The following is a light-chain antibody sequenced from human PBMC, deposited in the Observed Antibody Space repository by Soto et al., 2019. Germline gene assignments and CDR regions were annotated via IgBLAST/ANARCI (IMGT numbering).Light chain of an antibody. J-gene: IGKJ4*01. Sequence: EIVLTQSPATLSLSHGERATLSCGASQSISSYLAWYQQKPGQAPRLLIYDASNRATGIPARFSGSGSGTDFTLTISSLEPEDFAVYYCQQRSNWPLLTFGGGTKVDI. V-gene: IGKV3-11*01. CDR2: DAS. CDR1: QSISSY. CDR3: QQRSNWPLLT.